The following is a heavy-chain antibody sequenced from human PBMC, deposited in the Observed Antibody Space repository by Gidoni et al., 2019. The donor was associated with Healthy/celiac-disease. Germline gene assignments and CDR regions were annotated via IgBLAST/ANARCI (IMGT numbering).Heavy chain of an antibody. D-gene: IGHD2-2*01. CDR2: INHSGST. CDR1: GGSFSGYY. V-gene: IGHV4-34*01. J-gene: IGHJ4*02. CDR3: ARGYQPLLWVY. Sequence: QVQLQQWGAGLLKPSETLSLTCAVYGGSFSGYYWSWIRQPPGKGLEWIGEINHSGSTNYNPSLKSRVTISVDTSKNQFSLKLSSVTAADTAVYCCARGYQPLLWVYLGQGTLVTVSS.